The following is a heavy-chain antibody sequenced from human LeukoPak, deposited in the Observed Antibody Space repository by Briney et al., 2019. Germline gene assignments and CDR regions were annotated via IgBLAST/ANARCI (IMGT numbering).Heavy chain of an antibody. Sequence: PSETLSLTYAVSGYSINSGYCWGWIRQPPGKGLEWIGSIYHSGSTYYNPSLKSRVTISVDTSKNQFSLKLSSVTAADTAVYYCARVATTTNPPQRPFDYWGQGTLVTVSS. CDR3: ARVATTTNPPQRPFDY. CDR1: GYSINSGYC. CDR2: IYHSGST. V-gene: IGHV4-38-2*01. D-gene: IGHD5-12*01. J-gene: IGHJ4*02.